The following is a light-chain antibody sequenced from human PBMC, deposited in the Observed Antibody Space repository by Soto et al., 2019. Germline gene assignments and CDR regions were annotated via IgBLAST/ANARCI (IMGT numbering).Light chain of an antibody. Sequence: DLQMAQFPASLSASVGDSVTITCRSSETIRVYLNWYQHRPGKAPRVLIYGATRLVSGVPPRFSGRMSGTEYTLTINNLQPDDIATYYCQQSYTSAWTFGQGT. J-gene: IGKJ1*01. CDR2: GAT. CDR3: QQSYTSAWT. CDR1: ETIRVY. V-gene: IGKV1-39*01.